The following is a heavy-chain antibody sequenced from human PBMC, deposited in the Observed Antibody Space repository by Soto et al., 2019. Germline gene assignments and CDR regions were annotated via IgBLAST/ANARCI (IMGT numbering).Heavy chain of an antibody. J-gene: IGHJ4*02. Sequence: LRLSCAASGFTFSSYSMNWVRQAPGKGLEWVSYISSSSSTIYYADSVKGRFTISRDNAKNSLYLQMNSLRDEDTAVYYCARENRVGYYDSSGYRSFDYWGQGTLVTVSS. CDR1: GFTFSSYS. V-gene: IGHV3-48*02. D-gene: IGHD3-22*01. CDR3: ARENRVGYYDSSGYRSFDY. CDR2: ISSSSSTI.